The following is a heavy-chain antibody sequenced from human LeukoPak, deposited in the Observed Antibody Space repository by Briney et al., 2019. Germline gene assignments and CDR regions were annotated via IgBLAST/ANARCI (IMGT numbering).Heavy chain of an antibody. V-gene: IGHV3-11*03. J-gene: IGHJ3*02. Sequence: KPGGSLRLSCAASGFIFSDYYMTWIRQAPGKGLEWLSYISGSGSDTNYADSVKGRFTTSRDNAKNSLYLQMNSLKTEDTAVYYCTHYYDSSGYYGAFDIWGQGTMVTVSS. CDR3: THYYDSSGYYGAFDI. CDR1: GFIFSDYY. D-gene: IGHD3-22*01. CDR2: ISGSGSDT.